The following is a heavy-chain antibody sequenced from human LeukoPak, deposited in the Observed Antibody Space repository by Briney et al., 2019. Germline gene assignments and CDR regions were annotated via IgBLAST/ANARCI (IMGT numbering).Heavy chain of an antibody. CDR3: AKSLLYGPGGMDV. V-gene: IGHV3-23*01. CDR2: ISGSGGST. Sequence: GGSLRLSCAASEFTFSSYAMSWVRQAPGKGLEWVSAISGSGGSTYYADSVKGRFTISRDNSKNTLYLQMNSLRAEDTAVYYCAKSLLYGPGGMDVWGKGTTVTVSS. D-gene: IGHD3-16*01. J-gene: IGHJ6*04. CDR1: EFTFSSYA.